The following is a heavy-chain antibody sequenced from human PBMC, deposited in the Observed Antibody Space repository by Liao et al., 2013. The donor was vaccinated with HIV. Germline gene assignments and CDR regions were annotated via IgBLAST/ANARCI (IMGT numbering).Heavy chain of an antibody. CDR2: IFYSGTT. CDR3: ARGGTTVTTSGYFDF. V-gene: IGHV4-59*11. J-gene: IGHJ4*02. D-gene: IGHD4-11*01. Sequence: QVQLQESGPGLVKPSETLSLTCTVSGDSLSDHYWIWIRQPPGKRMEWIGDIFYSGTTNYNPSLKSRLTISIDTSKTQFSLRLTSVTPADTAVYFCARGGTTVTTSGYFDFWGQGTLVTVSS. CDR1: GDSLSDHY.